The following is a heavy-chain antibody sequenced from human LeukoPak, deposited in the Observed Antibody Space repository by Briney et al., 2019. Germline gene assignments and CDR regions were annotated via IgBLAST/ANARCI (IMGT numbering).Heavy chain of an antibody. J-gene: IGHJ6*04. CDR2: ISSSSSYI. CDR1: GFTFSSYT. D-gene: IGHD3-10*02. Sequence: GGSLRLSCAASGFTFSSYTMNWVRQAPGKGLEWVSSISSSSSYIYYADSVRGRFTISRDNAKNSLYLQMNSLRAEDTAVYYCAELGITMIGGVWGKGTTVTISS. CDR3: AELGITMIGGV. V-gene: IGHV3-21*01.